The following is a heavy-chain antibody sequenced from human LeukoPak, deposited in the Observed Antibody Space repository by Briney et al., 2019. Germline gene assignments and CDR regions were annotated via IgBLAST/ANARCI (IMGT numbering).Heavy chain of an antibody. CDR1: GFTFSSHW. J-gene: IGHJ4*02. V-gene: IGHV3-74*01. CDR2: ISPDGSTT. D-gene: IGHD1-26*01. Sequence: GGSLRLSCAASGFTFSSHWMHWVRQAPEKGLVWASVISPDGSTTNYAEPVKGRFTISRDNAKNTLYLQMNSLRAEDTAVYYCARPVGTTVSVDYWGQGTLVTVS. CDR3: ARPVGTTVSVDY.